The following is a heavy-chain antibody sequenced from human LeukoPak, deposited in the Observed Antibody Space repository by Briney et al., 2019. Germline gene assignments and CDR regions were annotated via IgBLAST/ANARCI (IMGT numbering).Heavy chain of an antibody. CDR3: ARERISYYYDNNWFDP. D-gene: IGHD3-22*01. Sequence: SETLSLTCTVLGDSISSSRSYWGWIRQPPGKGLEWIGSIYYSGSTYYNPSLKSRVTISVDTSKNQFSLKLSSVTAADTAVYFCARERISYYYDNNWFDPWGQGTLVTVSS. CDR1: GDSISSSRSY. CDR2: IYYSGST. J-gene: IGHJ5*02. V-gene: IGHV4-39*07.